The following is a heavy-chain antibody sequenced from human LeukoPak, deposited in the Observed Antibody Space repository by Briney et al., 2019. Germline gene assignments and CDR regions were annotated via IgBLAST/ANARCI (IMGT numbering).Heavy chain of an antibody. Sequence: SETLSLTCAVYGGSFSGYYWSWIRQPPGKGLEWIGEINHSGSTNYNPSLKSRVTISVDTSKNQFSLKLSSVTAADTAVYYCARSDGQWLVGDWGQGTLVTVSS. CDR3: ARSDGQWLVGD. D-gene: IGHD6-19*01. V-gene: IGHV4-34*01. CDR1: GGSFSGYY. CDR2: INHSGST. J-gene: IGHJ4*02.